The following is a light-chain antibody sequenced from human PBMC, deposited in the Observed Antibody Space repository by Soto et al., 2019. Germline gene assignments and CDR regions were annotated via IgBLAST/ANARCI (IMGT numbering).Light chain of an antibody. CDR2: AAS. CDR1: QPIDTS. CDR3: HRSYSSAFT. V-gene: IGKV1-39*01. Sequence: IQMTQAPSSPSASVGDRVTITCRASQPIDTSLNWYQQKPGNAPRLLIYAASSLQSEVPLRFSGSGSGTDFTLTISSLQPEDFATYYGHRSYSSAFTVGPGTTVDIK. J-gene: IGKJ3*01.